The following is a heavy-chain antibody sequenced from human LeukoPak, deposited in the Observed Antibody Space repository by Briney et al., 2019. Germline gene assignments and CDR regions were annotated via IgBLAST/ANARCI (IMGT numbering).Heavy chain of an antibody. CDR2: IYYSGGT. D-gene: IGHD3-22*01. J-gene: IGHJ4*02. V-gene: IGHV4-59*08. CDR1: GGSISSYY. Sequence: SETLSPTCTVSGGSISSYYWSWIRQPPGKGLEWIGYIYYSGGTNYNPSLKSRVTISVDTSKNQFSLKLSSVTAADTAVYYCARHSWRDSSGYYYGPEYYFDYWGQGTLVTVSS. CDR3: ARHSWRDSSGYYYGPEYYFDY.